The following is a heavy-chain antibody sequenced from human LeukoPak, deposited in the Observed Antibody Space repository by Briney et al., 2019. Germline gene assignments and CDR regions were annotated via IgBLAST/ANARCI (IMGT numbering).Heavy chain of an antibody. V-gene: IGHV1-8*03. CDR1: GYTFTSYD. CDR3: ARGEVLLWFGELLHGRSDP. J-gene: IGHJ5*02. Sequence: ASVKVSCKASGYTFTSYDINWVRQATGQGLEWMGWMNPNSGNTGYAQKFQGRVTITRNTSISTAYMELSSLRSEDTAVYYCARGEVLLWFGELLHGRSDPWGQGTLVTVPS. D-gene: IGHD3-10*01. CDR2: MNPNSGNT.